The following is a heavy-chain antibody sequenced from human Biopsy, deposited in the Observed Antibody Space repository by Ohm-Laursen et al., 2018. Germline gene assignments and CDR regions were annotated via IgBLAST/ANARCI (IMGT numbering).Heavy chain of an antibody. V-gene: IGHV1-2*02. J-gene: IGHJ4*02. CDR2: IDPKYGDT. CDR3: ARDGKYDSRGY. D-gene: IGHD3-22*01. CDR1: GYAFIGSY. Sequence: SVKVSCKASGYAFIGSYIHWVRQAPGQGLEWMGWIDPKYGDTKYAQKFQGRVTMTTDTSTSTAYMELRSLRSDDTAFYYCARDGKYDSRGYWGPGTLVTVSS.